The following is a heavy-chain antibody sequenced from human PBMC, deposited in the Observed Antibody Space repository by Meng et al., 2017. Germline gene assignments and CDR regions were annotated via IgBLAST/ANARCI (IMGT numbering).Heavy chain of an antibody. Sequence: GESLKISCAASGFTFSTYGMHWVRQAPGKGLEWVAVIWYDGSNKYYADSVKRRFTISRDNSKNTLYLQMNSLRAEDTAVYYCARIRSSGRGYFDLWGRGTLVTVSS. CDR1: GFTFSTYG. V-gene: IGHV3-33*01. CDR2: IWYDGSNK. D-gene: IGHD6-19*01. CDR3: ARIRSSGRGYFDL. J-gene: IGHJ2*01.